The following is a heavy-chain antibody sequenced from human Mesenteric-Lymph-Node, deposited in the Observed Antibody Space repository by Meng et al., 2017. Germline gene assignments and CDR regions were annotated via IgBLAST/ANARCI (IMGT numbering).Heavy chain of an antibody. J-gene: IGHJ4*02. CDR2: INHSGST. Sequence: SETLSLTCAVYGGSFSGYYWSWIRQPPGKGLEWIWEINHSGSTNYNPSLKSRVTISVDTSKNHFSLKLSSVTAADTAVYYCARGGWDSSGWYFDYWGQGTLVTVSS. D-gene: IGHD6-19*01. CDR1: GGSFSGYY. V-gene: IGHV4-34*01. CDR3: ARGGWDSSGWYFDY.